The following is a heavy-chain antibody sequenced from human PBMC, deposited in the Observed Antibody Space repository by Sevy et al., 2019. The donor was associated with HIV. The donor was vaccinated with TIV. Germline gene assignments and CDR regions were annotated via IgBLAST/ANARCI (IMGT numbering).Heavy chain of an antibody. D-gene: IGHD2-15*01. Sequence: GGSLRLSCAASEFRFSDFAMHWVRQAPGKGLEWVAFISYDGKRTKYADSVKGRFTVSRDNSDKKFYVQMNSLRVEDAAIYYCAREKVPGARGRMPYYYYYGLDVWGLGTTVTVSS. V-gene: IGHV3-30*03. CDR3: AREKVPGARGRMPYYYYYGLDV. J-gene: IGHJ6*02. CDR1: EFRFSDFA. CDR2: ISYDGKRT.